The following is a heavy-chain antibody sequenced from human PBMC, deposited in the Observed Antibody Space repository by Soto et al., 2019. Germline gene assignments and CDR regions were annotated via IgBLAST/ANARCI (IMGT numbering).Heavy chain of an antibody. D-gene: IGHD2-2*01. Sequence: PSETLSLTCAVYGGSFSAYYWSWIRQPPGKGLEWIGAIFHGGSTNYSPSLKSRVTISVDTSKNQFSLELSSVTAADTAVYYCARPHCHSNTFYFYFDYWSQGTLVTVSS. CDR3: ARPHCHSNTFYFYFDY. CDR1: GGSFSAYY. J-gene: IGHJ4*02. CDR2: IFHGGST. V-gene: IGHV4-34*12.